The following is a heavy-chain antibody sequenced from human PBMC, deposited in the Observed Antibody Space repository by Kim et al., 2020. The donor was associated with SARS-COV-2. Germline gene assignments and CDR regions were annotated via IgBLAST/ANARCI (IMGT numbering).Heavy chain of an antibody. Sequence: GGSLRLSCTASGFTFGDYAMSWFRQAPGKGLEWVGFIRSKAYGGTTEYAASVKGRFTISRDDSKSIAYLQMNSLKTEDTAVYYCTSLVAKGSMDVWGQGTTVTVSS. CDR1: GFTFGDYA. V-gene: IGHV3-49*03. D-gene: IGHD2-8*02. J-gene: IGHJ6*02. CDR2: IRSKAYGGTT. CDR3: TSLVAKGSMDV.